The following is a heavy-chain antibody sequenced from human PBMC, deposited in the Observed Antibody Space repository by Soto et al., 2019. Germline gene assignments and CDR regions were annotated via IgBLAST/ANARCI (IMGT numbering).Heavy chain of an antibody. Sequence: PSETLSLTCTVSGDSMSRGDYYWSWIRLPPGKGLEWIGFVYHTGSTYYSPSLKGRVDISVDTSKNQFSLKLSSVTAADTAVYYCARELRYFDWLFSHPLGMDVGGQGTTVTVSS. J-gene: IGHJ6*02. CDR3: ARELRYFDWLFSHPLGMDV. V-gene: IGHV4-30-4*01. D-gene: IGHD3-9*01. CDR1: GDSMSRGDYY. CDR2: VYHTGST.